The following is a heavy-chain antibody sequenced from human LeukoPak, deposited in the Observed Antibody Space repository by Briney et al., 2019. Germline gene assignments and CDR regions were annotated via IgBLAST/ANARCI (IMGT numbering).Heavy chain of an antibody. J-gene: IGHJ4*02. CDR3: ARDLEAINIVPAAAGDY. Sequence: SVKVSCTASGGTFSSYTISWVRQAPGQGLEWMGKIIPILGIANYAQKSQGRVTITADKSTSTAYMELSSLRSEDTAVYYCARDLEAINIVPAAAGDYWGQGTLVTVSS. CDR2: IIPILGIA. V-gene: IGHV1-69*04. CDR1: GGTFSSYT. D-gene: IGHD2-2*01.